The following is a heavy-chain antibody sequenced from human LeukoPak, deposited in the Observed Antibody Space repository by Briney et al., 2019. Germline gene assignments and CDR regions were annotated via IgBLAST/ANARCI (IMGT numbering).Heavy chain of an antibody. J-gene: IGHJ4*02. CDR1: GGSISSYY. D-gene: IGHD2-2*01. CDR2: IYYSGST. CDR3: ARQRGTSFDY. Sequence: PSETLSLTCTVSGGSISSYYWSWIRQPPGKGLEWIGHIYYSGSTNYNPSLKSRVTISIDTSKNQFSLKLSSVTAADTAVYYCARQRGTSFDYWGQGTLVTVSS. V-gene: IGHV4-59*08.